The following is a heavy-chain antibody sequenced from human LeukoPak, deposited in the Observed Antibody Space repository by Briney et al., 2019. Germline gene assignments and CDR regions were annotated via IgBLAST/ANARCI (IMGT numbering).Heavy chain of an antibody. V-gene: IGHV1-2*02. Sequence: GASVEASCKASGHTFTGYYMHRVRQAPGQGLEWMGWINPNSGGTNYAQKFQGRVTMTRDTSISTAYMELSRLRSDDTAVYYCARDHWVTFGGVIVREGRNFDYWGQGTLVTVSS. CDR1: GHTFTGYY. D-gene: IGHD3-16*02. J-gene: IGHJ4*02. CDR2: INPNSGGT. CDR3: ARDHWVTFGGVIVREGRNFDY.